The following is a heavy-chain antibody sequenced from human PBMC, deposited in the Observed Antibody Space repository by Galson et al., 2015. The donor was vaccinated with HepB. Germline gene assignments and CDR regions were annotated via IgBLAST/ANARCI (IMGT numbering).Heavy chain of an antibody. CDR3: AREGVATIFGVDQRFDY. J-gene: IGHJ4*02. D-gene: IGHD3-3*01. V-gene: IGHV1-69*13. Sequence: SVKVSCKASGGTFSSYAISWVRQAPGQGLEWMGGIIPIFGTANYAQKFQGRVTVTADESTSTAYMELSSLRSEDTAVYYCAREGVATIFGVDQRFDYWGQGTLVTVSS. CDR1: GGTFSSYA. CDR2: IIPIFGTA.